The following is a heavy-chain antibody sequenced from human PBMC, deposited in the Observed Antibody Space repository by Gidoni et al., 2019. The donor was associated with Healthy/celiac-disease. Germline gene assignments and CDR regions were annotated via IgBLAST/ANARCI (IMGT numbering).Heavy chain of an antibody. CDR2: IDWDDDK. V-gene: IGHV2-70*04. Sequence: QVTLKESGPALVKPTQTLTLTCTFSGFSLSTSGLRVSWIRQPPGKALEWLARIDWDDDKFYSTSLKTRLTISKDTSKNQVVLTMTNMDPVDTATYYCARIRRYCSGGSCYDLTDYCGQGTLVTVSS. D-gene: IGHD2-15*01. CDR3: ARIRRYCSGGSCYDLTDY. J-gene: IGHJ4*02. CDR1: GFSLSTSGLR.